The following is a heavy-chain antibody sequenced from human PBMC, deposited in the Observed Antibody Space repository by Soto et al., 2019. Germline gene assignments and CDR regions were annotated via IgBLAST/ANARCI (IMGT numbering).Heavy chain of an antibody. CDR2: ISSSSSTI. CDR3: ASADFWSGYNWFDP. V-gene: IGHV3-48*01. CDR1: GFTFSSYS. D-gene: IGHD3-3*01. Sequence: PGGSLRLSCAASGFTFSSYSMNWVRQAPGKGLEWVSYISSSSSTIYYADSVKGRFTISRDNAKNSLYLQMNSLRAEDTAVYYCASADFWSGYNWFDPWGQGTLVTVSS. J-gene: IGHJ5*02.